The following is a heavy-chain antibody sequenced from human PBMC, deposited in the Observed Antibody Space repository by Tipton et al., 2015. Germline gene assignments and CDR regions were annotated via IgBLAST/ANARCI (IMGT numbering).Heavy chain of an antibody. CDR3: TRDLYQWLKGVFDT. J-gene: IGHJ4*02. CDR2: ISSSGSVI. D-gene: IGHD6-19*01. Sequence: GSLRLSCAASGFSFSYYSMNWARQAPGKGLEWVSYISSSGSVIYYTDSVKGRFTISRDNAKNSLDLQMNSLRDEDTAVYYCTRDLYQWLKGVFDTRGQGTLVTVSS. CDR1: GFSFSYYS. V-gene: IGHV3-48*02.